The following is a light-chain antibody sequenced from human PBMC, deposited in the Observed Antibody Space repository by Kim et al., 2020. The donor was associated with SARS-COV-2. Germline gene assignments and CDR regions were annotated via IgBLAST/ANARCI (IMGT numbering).Light chain of an antibody. CDR3: SSYTSSSTRE. V-gene: IGLV2-14*03. Sequence: QSITISCTGTSSDVGGYNYVSWYQQHPGKAPKLVIYDVSNRPSGVSNRFSGSKSGNTASLTISGLQAEDEADYYCSSYTSSSTREFGGGTQLTVL. CDR2: DVS. CDR1: SSDVGGYNY. J-gene: IGLJ2*01.